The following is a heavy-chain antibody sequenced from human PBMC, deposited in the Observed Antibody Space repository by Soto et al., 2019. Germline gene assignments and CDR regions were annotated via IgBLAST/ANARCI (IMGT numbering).Heavy chain of an antibody. V-gene: IGHV1-2*02. Sequence: QVQLVQSGAEVKKPGASVKVSCKASGYTFTGYYMHWVRQAPGQGLEWMGWINPNSGGTNYAQKFQGRVTMTRDTSISTAYMELSRLRSDDTAVYYCARDDSGLLYGLGFDYWGQGTLVTVSS. CDR1: GYTFTGYY. J-gene: IGHJ4*02. D-gene: IGHD2-2*02. CDR2: INPNSGGT. CDR3: ARDDSGLLYGLGFDY.